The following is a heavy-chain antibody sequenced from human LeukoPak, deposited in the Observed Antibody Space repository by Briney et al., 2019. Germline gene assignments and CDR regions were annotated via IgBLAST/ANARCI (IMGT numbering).Heavy chain of an antibody. CDR3: AKVTYGSGTYGAFDS. D-gene: IGHD3-10*01. Sequence: GGSLRLSCAASGFTFSSYPMNWVRQTPGKGLEWVAATSSSDAGTYHADSVKGRFTISRDNSKNTLYLQMNSLRAEDTAVYYCAKVTYGSGTYGAFDSWGQGTLVTVSS. CDR1: GFTFSSYP. CDR2: TSSSDAGT. J-gene: IGHJ4*02. V-gene: IGHV3-23*01.